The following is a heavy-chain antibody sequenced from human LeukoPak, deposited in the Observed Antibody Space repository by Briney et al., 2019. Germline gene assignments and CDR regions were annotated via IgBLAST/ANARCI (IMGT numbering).Heavy chain of an antibody. J-gene: IGHJ4*02. D-gene: IGHD7-27*01. CDR1: GFTFSSYA. CDR3: ARDLTLGKPDYFDH. CDR2: TSLDGSNK. V-gene: IGHV3-30*03. Sequence: GGSLRLSCAASGFTFSSYAMSWVRQAPGRGLEWVAVTSLDGSNKLYTDTVRGRFIISRDNSKNTVYLQMDSLRAEDTAVYYCARDLTLGKPDYFDHWGQGTLVTVSS.